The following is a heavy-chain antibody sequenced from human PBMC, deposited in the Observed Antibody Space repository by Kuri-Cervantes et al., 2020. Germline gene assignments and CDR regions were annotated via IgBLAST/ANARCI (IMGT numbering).Heavy chain of an antibody. Sequence: GESLKISCAASGFTYSSYGMNWVRQAPGKGLEWVAVIWYDGSNKYYADSVKGRFTISRDNSKNTLYLQMNSLRAEDTAVYYCARTPAPTRYSSSWYYFDYWGQGTLVTVSS. D-gene: IGHD6-13*01. J-gene: IGHJ4*02. CDR2: IWYDGSNK. CDR3: ARTPAPTRYSSSWYYFDY. CDR1: GFTYSSYG. V-gene: IGHV3-33*08.